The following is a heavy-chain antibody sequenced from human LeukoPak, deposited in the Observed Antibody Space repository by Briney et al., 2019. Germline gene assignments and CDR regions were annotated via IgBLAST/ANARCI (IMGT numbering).Heavy chain of an antibody. CDR1: GFTFSSYG. CDR3: ARVFSDYVRYFD. V-gene: IGHV3-21*01. D-gene: IGHD3-9*01. Sequence: PGGCLRLSCAASGFTFSSYGMHWVRQAPGKGLEWVSSISSSSSYIYYADSVKGRFTISRDNAKNSLYLQMNSLRAEDTAVYYCARVFSDYVRYFDWGQGTLVTVSS. CDR2: ISSSSSYI. J-gene: IGHJ4*02.